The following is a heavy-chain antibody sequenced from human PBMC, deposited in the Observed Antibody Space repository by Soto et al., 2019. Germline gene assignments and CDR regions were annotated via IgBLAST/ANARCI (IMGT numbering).Heavy chain of an antibody. CDR3: ARHGITGSYYDAFDI. CDR2: IKYSGTT. D-gene: IGHD1-26*01. Sequence: DTMHRTRTITGTAIKNSRVHWGWTRKPPGKGLEWIASIKYSGTTFYNPSLKSRVTLSVDTSKNQFALKLSSVTAAETAVYYCARHGITGSYYDAFDIWCQGTMVT. J-gene: IGHJ3*02. V-gene: IGHV4-39*01. CDR1: GTAIKNSRVH.